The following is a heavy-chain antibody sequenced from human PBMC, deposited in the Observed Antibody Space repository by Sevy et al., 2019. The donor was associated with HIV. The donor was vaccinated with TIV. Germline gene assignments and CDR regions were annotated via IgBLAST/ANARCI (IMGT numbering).Heavy chain of an antibody. CDR3: SSSDATSRFGYYYFAMDF. Sequence: GGSLRLSCAVSGFTFNNYNMNWVRQAPGKGLEWVSFISYTSNNIYYGDSVRGQFTISSDNAKNTLYLQMNRLRDEDTAVYYCSSSDATSRFGYYYFAMDFWGQGTSVTVSS. CDR2: ISYTSNNI. D-gene: IGHD3-22*01. J-gene: IGHJ6*02. CDR1: GFTFNNYN. V-gene: IGHV3-48*02.